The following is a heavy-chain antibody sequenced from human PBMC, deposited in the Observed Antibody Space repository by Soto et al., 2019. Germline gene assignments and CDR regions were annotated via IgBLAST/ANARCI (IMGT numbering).Heavy chain of an antibody. CDR2: ISYGGGTT. D-gene: IGHD3-22*01. Sequence: EVQLLESGGGLVQPGGSLRLSCAASEFTFSNYAMSWVRQAPGKGLEWVSVISYGGGTTYYADSVKGRFTISRDNSTNTPYLQMNSLRAEDTAVYYCAKNPGYYYDSTGYHFDYWGQGTLVTVSS. CDR3: AKNPGYYYDSTGYHFDY. J-gene: IGHJ4*02. CDR1: EFTFSNYA. V-gene: IGHV3-23*01.